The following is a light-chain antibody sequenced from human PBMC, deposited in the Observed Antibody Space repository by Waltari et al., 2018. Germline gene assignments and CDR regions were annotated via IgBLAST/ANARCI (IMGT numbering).Light chain of an antibody. Sequence: QSVLTQPPSASGTPGQRVAISCSGSSSNIGSNTVNWYQQVPGTAPKLLIYSNNQRPAGVPDRFSGSKSGTSASLAISGPHSEDEADYYCAAWDDSLNGLNVFGSGTRVTVL. V-gene: IGLV1-44*01. CDR2: SNN. J-gene: IGLJ6*01. CDR1: SSNIGSNT. CDR3: AAWDDSLNGLNV.